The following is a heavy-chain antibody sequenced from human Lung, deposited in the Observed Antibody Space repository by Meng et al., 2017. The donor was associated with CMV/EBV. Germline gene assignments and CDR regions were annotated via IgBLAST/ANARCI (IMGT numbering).Heavy chain of an antibody. CDR2: ISGNSGFI. Sequence: SCAASGFTFDDFAMHWVRQSPGEGLEWVSGISGNSGFIGYADSVKGRFTISRDNARKSLSLEINTLRVEDTALYYCVKGGGEKVTFDAMDVWGQGXTVTGSS. V-gene: IGHV3-9*01. CDR3: VKGGGEKVTFDAMDV. D-gene: IGHD2-21*02. J-gene: IGHJ6*02. CDR1: GFTFDDFA.